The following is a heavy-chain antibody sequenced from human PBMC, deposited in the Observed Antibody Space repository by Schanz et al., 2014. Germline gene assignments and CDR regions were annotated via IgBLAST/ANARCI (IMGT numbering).Heavy chain of an antibody. Sequence: QVQVIQSGPEVKKPGASVKVSCKASGYTFTNHYLHWVRQGPGQGLEWMGRISPSSGGTNYAQNFQGRVTMTKDTSINTVYMELSTLTSDDTAVYYCARESVSRTRLFDPWGQGTLVTVSS. V-gene: IGHV1-2*06. CDR2: ISPSSGGT. D-gene: IGHD3-3*01. J-gene: IGHJ5*02. CDR3: ARESVSRTRLFDP. CDR1: GYTFTNHY.